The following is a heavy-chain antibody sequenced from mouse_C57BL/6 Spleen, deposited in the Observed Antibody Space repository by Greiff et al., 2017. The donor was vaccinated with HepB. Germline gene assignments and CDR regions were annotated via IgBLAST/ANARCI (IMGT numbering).Heavy chain of an antibody. CDR3: ARADDYGAWFAY. CDR2: FHPYNDDT. J-gene: IGHJ3*01. Sequence: VQVVESGAELVKPGASVKMSCKASGYTFTTYPIEWMKQNHGKSLEWIGNFHPYNDDTKYNEKFKGKATLTVEKSSSTVYLELSRLTSDDSAAYYCARADDYGAWFAYWGQGTLVTVSA. D-gene: IGHD2-4*01. CDR1: GYTFTTYP. V-gene: IGHV1-47*01.